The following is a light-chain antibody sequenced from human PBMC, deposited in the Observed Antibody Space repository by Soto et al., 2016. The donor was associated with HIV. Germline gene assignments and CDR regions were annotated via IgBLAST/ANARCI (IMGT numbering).Light chain of an antibody. Sequence: SYELTQPSSVSVSPGQTASITCSGDKLGDKYACWYQQKPGQSPVLVIYQDTKRPSGIPERFSGSNSGNTATLTISGTQAMDEADYYCQAWDSSTGDVVFGGGTKLTVL. CDR3: QAWDSSTGDVV. CDR2: QDT. V-gene: IGLV3-1*01. CDR1: KLGDKY. J-gene: IGLJ2*01.